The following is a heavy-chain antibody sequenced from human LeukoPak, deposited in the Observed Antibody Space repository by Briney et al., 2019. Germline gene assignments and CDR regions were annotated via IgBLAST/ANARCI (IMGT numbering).Heavy chain of an antibody. D-gene: IGHD1-14*01. CDR1: GYTFTSYD. J-gene: IGHJ6*03. CDR2: INPNSGSK. CDR3: ARVSDGSDYYYYMDV. V-gene: IGHV1-8*01. Sequence: GASLTVSCKASGYTFTSYDITWVRQSAGQGLEWMGWINPNSGSKGFAPKFRGRVTMTTDTSINTAYMELSSLTSGDTAVYFYARVSDGSDYYYYMDVWGEGTTVTVSS.